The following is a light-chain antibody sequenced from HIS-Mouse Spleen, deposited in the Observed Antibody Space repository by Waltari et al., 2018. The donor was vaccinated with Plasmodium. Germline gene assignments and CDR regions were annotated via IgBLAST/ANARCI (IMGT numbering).Light chain of an antibody. Sequence: QSVLTQPPSVSAAPGQKVTISCSGSSSNIGNNYVSWYQQLPGTAPKLLIYDNNKRPSGIPDRFSGSKSGTSATLGNTGLQTWDEADYYCGTWDSSLSAGVVFGGGTKLTVL. J-gene: IGLJ2*01. CDR1: SSNIGNNY. CDR2: DNN. CDR3: GTWDSSLSAGVV. V-gene: IGLV1-51*01.